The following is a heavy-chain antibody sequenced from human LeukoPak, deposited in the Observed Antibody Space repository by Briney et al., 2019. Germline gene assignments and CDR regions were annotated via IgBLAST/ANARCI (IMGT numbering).Heavy chain of an antibody. J-gene: IGHJ4*02. CDR2: IYYSGST. D-gene: IGHD3-10*01. Sequence: SETLSLTCTVSGGSISSYYWSWIRQPPGKGLEWIGNIYYSGSTNYNPSLKSRVTISVDTSKNQFSLKLSSVTAADTAVYYCARPDSSGSYDYWGQGTLATVSS. V-gene: IGHV4-59*12. CDR3: ARPDSSGSYDY. CDR1: GGSISSYY.